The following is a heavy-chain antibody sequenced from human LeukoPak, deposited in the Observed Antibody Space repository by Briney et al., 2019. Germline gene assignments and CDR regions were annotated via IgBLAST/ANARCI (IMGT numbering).Heavy chain of an antibody. V-gene: IGHV3-23*01. CDR2: ISGSGGST. CDR3: AKRRGLELLYYYYMDV. D-gene: IGHD1-7*01. CDR1: GFTFSSFA. Sequence: PGGSLRLSCAASGFTFSSFAMPWSRKPPGKGLEWVSAISGSGGSTYYADSVKGRLTISRDNSKNTLFLQMNSLRAEDTAVYYCAKRRGLELLYYYYMDVWGKGTTVTVSS. J-gene: IGHJ6*03.